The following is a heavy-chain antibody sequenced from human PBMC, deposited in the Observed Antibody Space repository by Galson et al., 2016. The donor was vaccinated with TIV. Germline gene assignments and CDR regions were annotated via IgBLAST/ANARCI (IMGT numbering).Heavy chain of an antibody. Sequence: QSGAEVKKPGESLKISCKGSGYTFTNYWIGWVRQMPGKGLEWMGLINCGGSDSRHSPSFQGQVTISADKSVTTAYLQRSSLKASDTAMYFCARRPHSTGAGFDIWGQGTMVTVSS. CDR3: ARRPHSTGAGFDI. CDR2: INCGGSDS. CDR1: GYTFTNYW. V-gene: IGHV5-51*01. J-gene: IGHJ3*02. D-gene: IGHD2/OR15-2a*01.